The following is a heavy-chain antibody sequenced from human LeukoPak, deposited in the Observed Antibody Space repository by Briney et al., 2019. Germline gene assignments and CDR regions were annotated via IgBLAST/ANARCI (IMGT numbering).Heavy chain of an antibody. CDR3: ATSSGYSHTWGAFDY. D-gene: IGHD3-16*01. CDR1: GYTFTKYY. CDR2: MNPNSGCT. V-gene: IGHV1-2*02. J-gene: IGHJ4*02. Sequence: ASVKVSCKTSGYTFTKYYMHWVRQAPGHGREWMGWMNPNSGCTNSTQKFQGRVTMTRDKSINTVYMELSRLKSDDTAVYYCATSSGYSHTWGAFDYWGQGALVTVSS.